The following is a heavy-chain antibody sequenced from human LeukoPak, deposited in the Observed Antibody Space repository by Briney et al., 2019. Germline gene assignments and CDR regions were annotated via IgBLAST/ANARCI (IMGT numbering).Heavy chain of an antibody. V-gene: IGHV1-18*01. CDR3: ARDHYCTDGVCYTRYYFDY. CDR1: GYTFTSYG. Sequence: ASVKVSCKASGYTFTSYGISWVRQAPGQGPEWMGWISAYNGNTKYAQKVQGRVTVTTDTSTSTAYMELRSLRSDDTAVYYCARDHYCTDGVCYTRYYFDYWGQGTLVTVSS. CDR2: ISAYNGNT. J-gene: IGHJ4*02. D-gene: IGHD2-8*01.